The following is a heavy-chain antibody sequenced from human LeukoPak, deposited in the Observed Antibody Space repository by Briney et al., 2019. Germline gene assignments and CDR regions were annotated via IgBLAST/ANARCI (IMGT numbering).Heavy chain of an antibody. D-gene: IGHD1-7*01. CDR3: AKGDWNYLPIYDY. CDR1: GFTFSSYA. J-gene: IGHJ4*02. Sequence: GGSLRLSCAASGFTFSSYAMSWGRQAPGKGLEWVSTISGSASSTYNAESVRGRFTVSRDNSKNTLSLQMNSLRAEDTAVYYCAKGDWNYLPIYDYWGQGTLVTVSS. V-gene: IGHV3-23*01. CDR2: ISGSASST.